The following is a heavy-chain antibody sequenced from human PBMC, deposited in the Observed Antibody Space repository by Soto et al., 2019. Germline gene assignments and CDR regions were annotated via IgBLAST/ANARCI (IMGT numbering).Heavy chain of an antibody. CDR1: GFTFSSYG. CDR2: IWFDGTNK. CDR3: GRGTRPNYYNSGSYVVDY. Sequence: PGGSLRLSCAASGFTFSSYGMHWVRQAPGKGLEWVALIWFDGTNKYYADSVKDRFTISRDNSKNTLYLQVNSLRAEDTAVYYCGRGTRPNYYNSGSYVVDYWGQGTLVTVSS. V-gene: IGHV3-33*01. J-gene: IGHJ4*02. D-gene: IGHD3-10*01.